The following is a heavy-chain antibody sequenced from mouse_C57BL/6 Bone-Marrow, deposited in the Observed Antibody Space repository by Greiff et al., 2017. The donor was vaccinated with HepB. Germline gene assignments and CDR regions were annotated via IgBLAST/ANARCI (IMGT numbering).Heavy chain of an antibody. J-gene: IGHJ4*01. CDR3: ARERAIYDGYSYAMDY. CDR2: ISSGSSTI. V-gene: IGHV5-17*01. D-gene: IGHD2-3*01. Sequence: LVESGGGLVKPGGSLKLSCAASGFTFSDYGMHWVRQAPEKGLEWVAYISSGSSTIYYADTVKGRFTISRDNAKNTLFLQMTSLRSEDTAMYYCARERAIYDGYSYAMDYWGQGTSVTVSS. CDR1: GFTFSDYG.